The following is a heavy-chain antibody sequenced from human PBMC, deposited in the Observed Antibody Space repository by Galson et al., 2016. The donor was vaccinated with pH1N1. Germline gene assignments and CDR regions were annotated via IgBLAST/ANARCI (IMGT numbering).Heavy chain of an antibody. CDR1: GFTFNIFA. Sequence: SLRLSCAASGFTFNIFAMSWVRQAPGKGPEWVSSISASGANTNYADPVKGRFTISRDNSKNTLYLQTNSLRAEDTAIYYCVTLDSSGYYYGRFDSWGQGTLVTVSS. J-gene: IGHJ4*02. D-gene: IGHD3-22*01. V-gene: IGHV3-23*01. CDR2: ISASGANT. CDR3: VTLDSSGYYYGRFDS.